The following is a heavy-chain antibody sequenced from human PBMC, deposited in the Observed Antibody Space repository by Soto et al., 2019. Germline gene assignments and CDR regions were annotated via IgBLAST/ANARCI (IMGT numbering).Heavy chain of an antibody. CDR1: CGSTSAGDYY. V-gene: IGHV4-30-4*01. CDR3: DSGDWFPP. CDR2: IYYTGTT. D-gene: IGHD3-10*01. J-gene: IGHJ5*02. Sequence: SETLSLTCSVSCGSTSAGDYYWNWISQPPGKGLEWIGYIYYTGTTKYNPSLKSRATLSVDTSKNGFSLNLASVTAADSAVYYCDSGDWFPPRTPGTLVTASS.